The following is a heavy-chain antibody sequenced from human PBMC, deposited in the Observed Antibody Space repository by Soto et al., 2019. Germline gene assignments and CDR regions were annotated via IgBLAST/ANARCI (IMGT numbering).Heavy chain of an antibody. CDR3: AKDETSGWYVGYYYYYGMDV. CDR1: GFTFSSYA. J-gene: IGHJ6*02. Sequence: GGSLRLSCAASGFTFSSYAMSWVRQAPGKGLEWVSAISGSGGSTYYADSVKGRFTISRDNSKNTLYLQMNSLRAEDTAVYYCAKDETSGWYVGYYYYYGMDVWGQGTTVTAP. V-gene: IGHV3-23*01. D-gene: IGHD6-19*01. CDR2: ISGSGGST.